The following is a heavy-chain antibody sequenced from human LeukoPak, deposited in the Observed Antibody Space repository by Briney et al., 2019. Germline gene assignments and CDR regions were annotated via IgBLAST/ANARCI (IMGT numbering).Heavy chain of an antibody. J-gene: IGHJ5*02. Sequence: GGSLRLSCAASGFTFSSYSMNWVRQAPGKGLEWVSYISTSSDTIYYADSVRGRFTISRDNAQNSLYLQMSSLRAEDMAVYYCARETSAFDPWGQGTLVTVSS. CDR1: GFTFSSYS. V-gene: IGHV3-48*01. CDR2: ISTSSDTI. CDR3: ARETSAFDP.